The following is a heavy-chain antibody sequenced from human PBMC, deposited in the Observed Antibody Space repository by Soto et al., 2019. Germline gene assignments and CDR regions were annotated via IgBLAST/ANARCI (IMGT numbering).Heavy chain of an antibody. Sequence: EVQLVESGGGLVQPGGSLRLSCAASGFTFSGYWMTWVRQAPGKGLEGVANISPDGSEEYYVDSVKGRFTISRDNAKNSVYLQMNSLRGEDTALYYCTRDLNHDTGPWGQGTLVTVSS. J-gene: IGHJ5*02. V-gene: IGHV3-7*04. CDR1: GFTFSGYW. D-gene: IGHD2-8*02. CDR3: TRDLNHDTGP. CDR2: ISPDGSEE.